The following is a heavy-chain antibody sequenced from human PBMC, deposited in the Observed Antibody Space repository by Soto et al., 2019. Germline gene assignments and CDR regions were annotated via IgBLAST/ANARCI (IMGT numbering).Heavy chain of an antibody. V-gene: IGHV1-3*01. J-gene: IGHJ4*02. CDR2: INAGNGKT. Sequence: ASVKVSCKASGYTFTNYAIHWVRQAPGQRLEWMGWINAGNGKTKYSQNFQGRVTITRDTSASIVYMELRSLRSDDTAVYYCARDLRYYDSSGSLWGQGTLVTVSS. D-gene: IGHD3-22*01. CDR3: ARDLRYYDSSGSL. CDR1: GYTFTNYA.